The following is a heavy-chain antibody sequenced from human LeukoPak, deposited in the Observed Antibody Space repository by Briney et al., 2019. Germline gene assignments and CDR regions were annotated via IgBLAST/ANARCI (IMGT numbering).Heavy chain of an antibody. CDR2: IYTSGST. J-gene: IGHJ5*02. CDR1: GGSISSGSYY. CDR3: ARHPQYSSARFDR. Sequence: SQTLSLTCTVSGGSISSGSYYWSWIRQPAGKGLEWIGRIYTSGSTNYNPSLKSRVTISVDTSKNQFSLKLSSVTAADTAVYYCARHPQYSSARFDRWGQGALVTVSS. D-gene: IGHD6-25*01. V-gene: IGHV4-61*02.